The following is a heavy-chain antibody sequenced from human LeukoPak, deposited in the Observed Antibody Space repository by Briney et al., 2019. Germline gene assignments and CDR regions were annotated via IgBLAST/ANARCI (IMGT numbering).Heavy chain of an antibody. J-gene: IGHJ6*02. V-gene: IGHV1-2*06. CDR1: GYTFTGYY. D-gene: IGHD6-13*01. CDR3: ARDVGSWIGYYYYGMDV. CDR2: INPNSGGT. Sequence: ASVKVSCKASGYTFTGYYKHWVRQAPGQGLEWMGRINPNSGGTNYAQKFQGRVTMTRDTSISTAYMELSRLRSDDTAVYYCARDVGSWIGYYYYGMDVWGQGTTVTVSS.